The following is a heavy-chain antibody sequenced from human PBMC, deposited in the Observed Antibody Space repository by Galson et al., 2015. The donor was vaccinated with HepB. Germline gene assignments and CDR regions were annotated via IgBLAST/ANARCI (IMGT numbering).Heavy chain of an antibody. J-gene: IGHJ3*02. D-gene: IGHD3-3*01. CDR2: ISAYNGNT. V-gene: IGHV1-18*01. CDR1: GYTFTSYG. CDR3: AREKDSDDFWSGYYPGADAFDI. Sequence: SVKVSCKASGYTFTSYGISWVRQAPGQGLEWMGWISAYNGNTNYAQKLQGRVTMTTDTSTSTAYMELRSLRSDDTAVYYCAREKDSDDFWSGYYPGADAFDIWGQGTMVTVSS.